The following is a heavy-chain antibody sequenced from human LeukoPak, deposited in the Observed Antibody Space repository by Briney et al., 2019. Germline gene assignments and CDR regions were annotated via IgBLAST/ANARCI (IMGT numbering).Heavy chain of an antibody. Sequence: GGSLRLSCAVSGFTSSNDWMHWVRQAPGKGLVWVSRISSDGTTTNYADSVKGRFTISRDNAKNTLYLQMDSLRVEDTAVYYCAGRWSFDYWGQGTLVTVSS. CDR2: ISSDGTTT. D-gene: IGHD2-15*01. V-gene: IGHV3-74*01. J-gene: IGHJ4*02. CDR3: AGRWSFDY. CDR1: GFTSSNDW.